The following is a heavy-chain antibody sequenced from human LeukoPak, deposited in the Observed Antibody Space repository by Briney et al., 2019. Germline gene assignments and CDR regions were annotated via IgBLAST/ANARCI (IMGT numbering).Heavy chain of an antibody. CDR2: IYTSGTT. V-gene: IGHV4-4*07. Sequence: SETLSLTCTVSGGSFSTYYWSWIRQPAGKGLEWIGHIYTSGTTNYNPSLKSRVTISVDTSKNQFSLKLSSVTAADTAVYYCARGGWDYGGNLDYWGQGTLVTVSS. J-gene: IGHJ4*02. CDR1: GGSFSTYY. D-gene: IGHD4-23*01. CDR3: ARGGWDYGGNLDY.